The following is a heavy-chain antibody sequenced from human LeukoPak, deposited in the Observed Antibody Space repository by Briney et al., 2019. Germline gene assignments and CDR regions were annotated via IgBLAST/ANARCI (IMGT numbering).Heavy chain of an antibody. V-gene: IGHV3-23*01. CDR2: ISGSGGST. CDR3: AKSSYYDSSGYYREYYFDY. D-gene: IGHD3-22*01. J-gene: IGHJ4*02. Sequence: GGSLRLSCAASRFTFSNFGMSWVRQAPGKGLEWVSAISGSGGSTYYADSVKGRFTISRDNSKNTLYLQMNSLRAEDTAVYYCAKSSYYDSSGYYREYYFDYWGQGTLVTVSS. CDR1: RFTFSNFG.